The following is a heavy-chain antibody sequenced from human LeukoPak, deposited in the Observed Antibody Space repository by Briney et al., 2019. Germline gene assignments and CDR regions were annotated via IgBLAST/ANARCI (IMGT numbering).Heavy chain of an antibody. CDR1: GFTSSTYW. Sequence: PGGSLRLSCAASGFTSSTYWMHWVRQAPGKGREWVSAISGSGGSTYYADSVKGRFTISRDNSKNTLYLQMDSLRAEDTAIYYCAKSEGNWYFDLWGRGTLVTVSS. V-gene: IGHV3-23*01. CDR3: AKSEGNWYFDL. CDR2: ISGSGGST. D-gene: IGHD6-13*01. J-gene: IGHJ2*01.